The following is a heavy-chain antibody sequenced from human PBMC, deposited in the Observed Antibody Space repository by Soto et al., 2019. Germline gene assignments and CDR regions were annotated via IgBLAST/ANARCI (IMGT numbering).Heavy chain of an antibody. CDR3: ARLFCSTDTCDSWFDP. CDR1: GYTFTTFW. J-gene: IGHJ5*02. CDR2: IDPRDSQT. Sequence: RGESLKISCTGFGYTFTTFWISWVRQMPGKGLEWMGRIDPRDSQTNYSPSFQGHVTISVDKSISTAYLQWDSLKASDTAMYYCARLFCSTDTCDSWFDPWGQGTLVTASS. V-gene: IGHV5-10-1*01. D-gene: IGHD1-26*01.